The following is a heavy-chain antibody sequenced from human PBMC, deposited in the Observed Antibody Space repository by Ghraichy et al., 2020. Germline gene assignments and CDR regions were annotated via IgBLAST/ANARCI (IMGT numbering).Heavy chain of an antibody. V-gene: IGHV3-7*01. Sequence: GVLNISCAASGFTFSSYWMSWVRQAPGKGLEWVANIKQDGSEKYYVDSVKGRFTISRDNAKNSLYLQMNSLRAEDTAVYYCARTGSPMIRYYYGMDVWGQGTTVTVSS. J-gene: IGHJ6*02. D-gene: IGHD3-16*01. CDR3: ARTGSPMIRYYYGMDV. CDR1: GFTFSSYW. CDR2: IKQDGSEK.